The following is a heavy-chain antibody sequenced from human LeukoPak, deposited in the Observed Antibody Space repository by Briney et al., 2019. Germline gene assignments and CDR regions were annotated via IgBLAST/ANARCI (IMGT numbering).Heavy chain of an antibody. Sequence: SSETLSLTYTISGGSISITTYYWGWVRQPPGKGLEWIGSMSYSGSTFYNPSLKSRVTVSLDMSTNQFSLRLSSVTAADTAVYYCARGPVGYCSGGSCYPAGVDYWGQGTLVTVSS. V-gene: IGHV4-39*07. CDR3: ARGPVGYCSGGSCYPAGVDY. CDR2: MSYSGST. J-gene: IGHJ4*02. D-gene: IGHD2-15*01. CDR1: GGSISITTYY.